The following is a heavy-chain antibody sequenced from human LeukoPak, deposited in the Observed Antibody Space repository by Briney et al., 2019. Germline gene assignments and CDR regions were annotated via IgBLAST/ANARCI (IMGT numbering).Heavy chain of an antibody. V-gene: IGHV3-33*01. CDR1: GFTLSSYG. Sequence: GRSLRLSCAASGFTLSSYGMHWFRQVPGKGLEWVAVIWYDGSNKYYADSVKGRFTISRDNSKNTLYLQMNSLRAEDTAVYYCARDTTTVTMDYWGQGTLVTVSS. CDR3: ARDTTTVTMDY. J-gene: IGHJ4*02. D-gene: IGHD4-17*01. CDR2: IWYDGSNK.